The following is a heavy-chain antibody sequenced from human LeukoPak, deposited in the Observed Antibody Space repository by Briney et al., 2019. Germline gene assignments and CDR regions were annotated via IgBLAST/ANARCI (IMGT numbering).Heavy chain of an antibody. D-gene: IGHD3-10*01. J-gene: IGHJ6*02. V-gene: IGHV1-2*02. CDR3: ARERYYGSFAPMDV. CDR2: INPNSGGT. Sequence: ASVKVSCKASGYTFTGYYMHWVRQAPGQGLEWMGWINPNSGGTNYAQKFQGRVTMTRDTSISTAYMELSRLRSDDTAVYYCARERYYGSFAPMDVWGQGTTVTVSS. CDR1: GYTFTGYY.